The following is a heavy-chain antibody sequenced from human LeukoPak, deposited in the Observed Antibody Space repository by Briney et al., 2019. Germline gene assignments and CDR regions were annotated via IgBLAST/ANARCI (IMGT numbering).Heavy chain of an antibody. J-gene: IGHJ5*02. D-gene: IGHD3-22*01. CDR2: IIPIFGTA. V-gene: IGHV1-69*13. Sequence: SVKVSCKASGGTFSSYAISWVRQAPGQGLEWMGGIIPIFGTANYAQKFQGRVTITPDESTSTAYMELSSLRSEDTAVYYCAREGYYYDSSGYERWFDPWGQGTLVTVSS. CDR3: AREGYYYDSSGYERWFDP. CDR1: GGTFSSYA.